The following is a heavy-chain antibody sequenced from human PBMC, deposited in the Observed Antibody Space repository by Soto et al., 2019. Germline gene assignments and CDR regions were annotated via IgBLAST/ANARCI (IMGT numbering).Heavy chain of an antibody. J-gene: IGHJ6*02. CDR1: GYTFTSYG. V-gene: IGHV1-18*01. D-gene: IGHD6-19*01. Sequence: ASVKVSCKASGYTFTSYGVSWMRQAPGQGLEWMGWISAYNGNTNYPQSLQGRVTMTTDTSTSTAYMELRSLTSDDTAVYYCARDWQWLVRLYYYGLDVWGQGTTVTVSS. CDR2: ISAYNGNT. CDR3: ARDWQWLVRLYYYGLDV.